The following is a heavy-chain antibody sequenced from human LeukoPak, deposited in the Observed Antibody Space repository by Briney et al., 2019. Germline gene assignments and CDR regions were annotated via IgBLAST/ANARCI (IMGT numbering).Heavy chain of an antibody. V-gene: IGHV4-4*02. J-gene: IGHJ4*02. D-gene: IGHD2/OR15-2a*01. CDR3: ARDLSVGLDY. Sequence: SETLSLTCAVSGGSISASNWWNWVRQSPGKGLEWIGSIYYSGSTYYNPSLKSRVTISVDTSKNQFSLKLSSVTAADTAVYYCARDLSVGLDYWGQGTLVTVSS. CDR1: GGSISASNW. CDR2: IYYSGST.